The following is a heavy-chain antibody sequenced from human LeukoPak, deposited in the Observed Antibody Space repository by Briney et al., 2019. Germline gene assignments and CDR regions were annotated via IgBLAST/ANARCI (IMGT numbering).Heavy chain of an antibody. CDR3: AKDVAGAALPYFGLDV. Sequence: PGGSLRLSCAASGFIFPNFAMTWVRQVPGKGLEWVSGISNNAGRTYSARSVRSRFTISRDNSKNMLYLQMNSLRVDDTAVYYCAKDVAGAALPYFGLDVWGQGTTVTVSS. J-gene: IGHJ6*02. V-gene: IGHV3-23*01. CDR1: GFIFPNFA. CDR2: ISNNAGRT. D-gene: IGHD3-9*01.